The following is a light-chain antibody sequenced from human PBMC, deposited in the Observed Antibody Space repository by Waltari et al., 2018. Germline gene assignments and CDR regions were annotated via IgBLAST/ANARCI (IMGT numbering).Light chain of an antibody. Sequence: QSALTQPASVSGSPGQSITISCIGTTSVIGDYYYVSWYQQFPGKAPKLLIYDVTKRPSGISGRFSGSKSGNTASLTISGLQAEDEGDYYCCSFRGGDSFVLGTGTRVTVV. CDR2: DVT. J-gene: IGLJ1*01. V-gene: IGLV2-14*03. CDR1: TSVIGDYYY. CDR3: CSFRGGDSFV.